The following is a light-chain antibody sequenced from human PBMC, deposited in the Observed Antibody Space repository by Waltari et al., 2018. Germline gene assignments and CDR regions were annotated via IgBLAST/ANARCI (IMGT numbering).Light chain of an antibody. Sequence: SYEVTQPPSVSVSPGQTATITCSGDKLGDTYACRYQQKPGQSPVLVIYQDTERPSGCPERFSGSNSGNTATLTISVTQAMDEADYYCQAWDSSTGVVFGGGTRLTVL. J-gene: IGLJ2*01. CDR1: KLGDTY. V-gene: IGLV3-1*01. CDR3: QAWDSSTGVV. CDR2: QDT.